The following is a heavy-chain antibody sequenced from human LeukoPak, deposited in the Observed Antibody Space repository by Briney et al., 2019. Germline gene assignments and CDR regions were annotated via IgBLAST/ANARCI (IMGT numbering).Heavy chain of an antibody. D-gene: IGHD1-26*01. CDR3: LTVVETTIAAFDI. CDR2: IDANAKTT. V-gene: IGHV3-74*01. J-gene: IGHJ3*02. Sequence: GGSLRLSCVASGFTFSNYWLHWVRQAPGKGLVWVSRIDANAKTTSYADSVKGRFTISTDNAKKTLYLQMNSLRVEDTAVYYCLTVVETTIAAFDIWGQGTMVTVSS. CDR1: GFTFSNYW.